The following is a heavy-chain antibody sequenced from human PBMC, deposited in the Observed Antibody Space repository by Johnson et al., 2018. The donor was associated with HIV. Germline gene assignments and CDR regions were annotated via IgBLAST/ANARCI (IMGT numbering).Heavy chain of an antibody. V-gene: IGHV3-7*02. Sequence: MLLVESGGGVVQPGGSLRLSCAASGFTFSAYWMTWVRQAPGKGLEWVANIKQDGSEKYYVDSVKGRFTISRDNAKNSLYLQMNSLRAEDTAVYYCANLDIVVVGAATGTDAFDIWGQGTMVTVSS. J-gene: IGHJ3*02. CDR1: GFTFSAYW. D-gene: IGHD2-15*01. CDR3: ANLDIVVVGAATGTDAFDI. CDR2: IKQDGSEK.